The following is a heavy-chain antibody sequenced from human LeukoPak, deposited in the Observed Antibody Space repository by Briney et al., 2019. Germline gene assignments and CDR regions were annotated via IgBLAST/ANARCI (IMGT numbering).Heavy chain of an antibody. CDR2: ISAYNGNT. CDR3: ASARGAYGEFDY. D-gene: IGHD4-17*01. CDR1: GYTFTSYG. V-gene: IGHV1-18*01. J-gene: IGHJ4*02. Sequence: ASVKVSCKASGYTFTSYGISWVRQAPGQGLEWMGWISAYNGNTNYAQKLQGRVTMTTDTSTSTAYMELSSLRSEDTAVYYCASARGAYGEFDYWGQGTLVTVSS.